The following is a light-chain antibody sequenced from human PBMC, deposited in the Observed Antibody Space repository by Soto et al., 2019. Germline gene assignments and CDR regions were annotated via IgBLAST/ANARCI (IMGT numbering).Light chain of an antibody. CDR3: QHYDTYPYT. V-gene: IGKV1-5*03. CDR2: KES. CDR1: QSISSW. J-gene: IGKJ2*01. Sequence: DIQMTQFPSTLSASVGDRVTITCRASQSISSWLAWYQQNPGKAHKLLIYKESSLASGVAETFSGSGSGTEFTLTISGLHPDDFATYYCQHYDTYPYTFGQGTKLEIK.